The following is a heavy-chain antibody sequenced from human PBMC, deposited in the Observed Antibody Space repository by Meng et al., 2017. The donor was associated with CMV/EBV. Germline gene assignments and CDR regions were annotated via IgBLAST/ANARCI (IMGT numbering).Heavy chain of an antibody. CDR1: GGSFSGYY. CDR2: INHSGST. J-gene: IGHJ5*02. CDR3: ARGVGGWFDP. V-gene: IGHV4-34*01. Sequence: QVQLQQWGAGLLKTSETLSLTCAGYGGSFSGYYWSWIRQPPGKGLEWIGEINHSGSTNYNPSLKSRVTISVDTSKNQFSLKLSSVTAADTAVYYCARGVGGWFDPWGQGTLVTVSS. D-gene: IGHD1-26*01.